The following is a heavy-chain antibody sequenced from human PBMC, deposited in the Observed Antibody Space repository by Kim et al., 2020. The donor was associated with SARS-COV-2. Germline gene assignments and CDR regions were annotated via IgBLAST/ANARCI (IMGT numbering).Heavy chain of an antibody. J-gene: IGHJ5*02. CDR3: AKAHTERQLDWFDP. CDR1: GFTFDDYA. Sequence: GGSLRLSCAASGFTFDDYAMHWVRQAPGKGLEWVSGISWNSGSIGYADSVKGRFTISRDNAKNSLYLQMNSLRAEDTALYYCAKAHTERQLDWFDPWGQGTLVTVSS. D-gene: IGHD6-13*01. CDR2: ISWNSGSI. V-gene: IGHV3-9*01.